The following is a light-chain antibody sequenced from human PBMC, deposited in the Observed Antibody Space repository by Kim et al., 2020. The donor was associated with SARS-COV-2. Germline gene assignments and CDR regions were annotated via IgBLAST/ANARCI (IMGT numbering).Light chain of an antibody. CDR1: SSNIGSNT. CDR3: AAWDDSLNGPG. CDR2: SNN. J-gene: IGLJ1*01. Sequence: QSVLTQPPSASGTPGQRVTISCSGSSSNIGSNTVNWYQQLPGTAPKLLIYSNNHRPSGVPDRFSGSKSGTSASLAISGLQSEDEADYYCAAWDDSLNGPGFGTGTKVTVL. V-gene: IGLV1-44*01.